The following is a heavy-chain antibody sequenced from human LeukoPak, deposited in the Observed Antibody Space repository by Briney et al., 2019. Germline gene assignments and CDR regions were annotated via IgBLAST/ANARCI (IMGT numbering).Heavy chain of an antibody. CDR1: GYTFTSYD. V-gene: IGHV1-8*01. J-gene: IGHJ5*02. CDR3: ARFGDIDSSGYYLILP. CDR2: MNPNSGNT. Sequence: ASVKVSCKASGYTFTSYDINWVRQATGQGLEWMGWMNPNSGNTGYAQKFQGRVTMTRNTSISTAYMELSSLRSEDTAVYYCARFGDIDSSGYYLILPWGQGTLVTVSS. D-gene: IGHD3-22*01.